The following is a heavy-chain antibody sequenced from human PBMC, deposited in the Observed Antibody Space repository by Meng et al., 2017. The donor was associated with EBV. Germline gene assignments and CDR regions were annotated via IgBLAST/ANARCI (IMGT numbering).Heavy chain of an antibody. V-gene: IGHV1-2*06. CDR1: GYTFTGYD. J-gene: IGHJ4*02. CDR3: ARVGIAVAGTGDY. CDR2: INPNSGGT. D-gene: IGHD6-19*01. Sequence: AQLLTLEAVGKTPWAAVKVSWKASGYTFTGYDMHWVRQAPGQGLEWMGRINPNSGGTNYAQKFQGRVTMTRDTSISTAYMELSRLRSDDTAVYYCARVGIAVAGTGDYWGQGTLVTVSS.